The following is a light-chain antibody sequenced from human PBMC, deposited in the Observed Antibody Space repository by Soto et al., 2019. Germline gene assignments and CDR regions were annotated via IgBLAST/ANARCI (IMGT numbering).Light chain of an antibody. Sequence: EIVLTQSPATLSLSPGERATLSCRATQSVRSSLAWYLQQPGQAPRLLIYDAYKRATGIPARFSGSGSGTDFTLTISSLEPKDFAVYYCQQRRNWPGTFGQGTKVEIK. CDR1: QSVRSS. J-gene: IGKJ1*01. CDR3: QQRRNWPGT. CDR2: DAY. V-gene: IGKV3-11*01.